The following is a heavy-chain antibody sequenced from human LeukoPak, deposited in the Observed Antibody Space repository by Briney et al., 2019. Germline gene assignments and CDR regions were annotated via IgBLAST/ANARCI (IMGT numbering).Heavy chain of an antibody. V-gene: IGHV1-69*04. Sequence: ASVKGSCKASGGTFSSYAISWVRQAPGQGLEWMGRIIPILGIANYAQKFQGRVTITADKSTSTAYMELSSLRSEGTAVYYCARVREVGAVFDYWGQGTLVTVSS. CDR3: ARVREVGAVFDY. CDR1: GGTFSSYA. J-gene: IGHJ4*02. CDR2: IIPILGIA. D-gene: IGHD1-26*01.